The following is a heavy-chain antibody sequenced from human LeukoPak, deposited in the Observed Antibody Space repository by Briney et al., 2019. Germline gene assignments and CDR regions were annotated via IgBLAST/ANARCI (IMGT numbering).Heavy chain of an antibody. Sequence: PSETLSLTCTVSGGSISSYYWSWIRQPAGKGLEWIGRIYTRSTNYNPSLKGRVTISVDKSKNQFSLKLTSMTAADTAVYYCARSLSGSYYGGDWFGPWGQGTLVTVSS. CDR1: GGSISSYY. CDR2: IYTRST. CDR3: ARSLSGSYYGGDWFGP. J-gene: IGHJ5*02. V-gene: IGHV4-4*07. D-gene: IGHD1-26*01.